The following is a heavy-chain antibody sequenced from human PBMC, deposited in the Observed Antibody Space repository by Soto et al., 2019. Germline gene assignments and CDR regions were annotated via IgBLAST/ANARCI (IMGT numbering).Heavy chain of an antibody. D-gene: IGHD6-19*01. CDR3: ARDGDLQWLVPYYYGMDV. V-gene: IGHV3-48*02. J-gene: IGHJ6*02. Sequence: EVQLVESGGGLVQPGGSLRVSCAASGFTFDTYSMNWVRRAPGKGLEWLAYISTSGTTLYYADSVRGRFTISRDNAKNSLSLQMSSLKDEDTAVYYCARDGDLQWLVPYYYGMDVWGQGTTVTVSS. CDR1: GFTFDTYS. CDR2: ISTSGTTL.